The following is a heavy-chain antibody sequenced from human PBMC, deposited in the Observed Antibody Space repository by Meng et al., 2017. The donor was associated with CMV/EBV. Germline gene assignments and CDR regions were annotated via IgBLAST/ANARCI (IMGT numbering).Heavy chain of an antibody. CDR3: ARVTSRVAGAFDY. J-gene: IGHJ4*02. V-gene: IGHV4-30-4*08. Sequence: VALPESGPGLCKPSQTLSLTCTVSGGSISSGDYYWSWIRQPPGKGLEWIGYIYYSGSTYYNPSLKSRVTISVDTSKNQFSLKLSSVTAADTAVYYCARVTSRVAGAFDYWGQGTLVTVSS. D-gene: IGHD1-14*01. CDR1: GGSISSGDYY. CDR2: IYYSGST.